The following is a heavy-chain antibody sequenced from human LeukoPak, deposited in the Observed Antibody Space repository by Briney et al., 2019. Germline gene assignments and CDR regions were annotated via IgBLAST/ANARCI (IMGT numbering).Heavy chain of an antibody. Sequence: SETLSLTCTVSGGSISSSSYYWGWIRQPPGEGLEWIGSIYYSGSTYYNPSLKSRVTISVDTSTSTVYTELSSLRSEDTAVYYCIQSSGYSQGLDYWGQGTLVTVSS. V-gene: IGHV4-39*07. CDR2: IYYSGST. CDR1: GGSISSSSYY. J-gene: IGHJ4*02. CDR3: IQSSGYSQGLDY. D-gene: IGHD6-19*01.